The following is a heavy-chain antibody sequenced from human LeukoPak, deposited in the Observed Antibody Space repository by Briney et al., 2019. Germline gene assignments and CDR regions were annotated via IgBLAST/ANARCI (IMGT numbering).Heavy chain of an antibody. CDR1: GFTFSSYG. J-gene: IGHJ4*02. CDR2: IRYDGSNK. CDR3: ARDWYSGSLDY. D-gene: IGHD1-26*01. V-gene: IGHV3-30*02. Sequence: PGGSLRLSCAASGFTFSSYGMHWVRQAPGKGLEWVAFIRYDGSNKYYADSVKGRFTISRDNSKNTLYLQMNSLRPEDTAVYYCARDWYSGSLDYWGQGTLVTVSS.